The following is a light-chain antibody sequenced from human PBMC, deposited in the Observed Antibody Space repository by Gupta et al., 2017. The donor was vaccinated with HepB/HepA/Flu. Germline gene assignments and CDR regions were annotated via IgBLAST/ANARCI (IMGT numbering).Light chain of an antibody. CDR2: EVN. V-gene: IGLV2-8*01. CDR1: ISDVGNYNY. CDR3: SSYAGGNNWV. Sequence: QSALTQPPSASGSLGQSVTISCPGTISDVGNYNYVSWYRQHPGTAPQLIIYEVNKWPSGVPDRFSGSKSGSTAYLTVSGLQAEDEAEYYCSSYAGGNNWVFGGGTKLTV. J-gene: IGLJ3*02.